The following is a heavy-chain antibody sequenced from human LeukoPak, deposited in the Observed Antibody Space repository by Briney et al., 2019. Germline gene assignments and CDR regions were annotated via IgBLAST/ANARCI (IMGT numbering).Heavy chain of an antibody. J-gene: IGHJ4*02. CDR3: ARADSYGSILDY. CDR1: GFTFSNYC. Sequence: GGSLRLSCAASGFTFSNYCMSWVRQAPGKGLEWVASIDQYGRAKYYVDSVRGRFTFSRDNTKNSLHLQMNSLRTEDTAVYYCARADSYGSILDYWGQGTRVIDSS. V-gene: IGHV3-7*04. D-gene: IGHD5-18*01. CDR2: IDQYGRAK.